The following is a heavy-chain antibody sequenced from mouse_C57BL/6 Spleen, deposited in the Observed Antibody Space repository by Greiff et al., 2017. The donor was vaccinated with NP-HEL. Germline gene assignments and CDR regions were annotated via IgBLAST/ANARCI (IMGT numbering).Heavy chain of an antibody. CDR2: ISYDGSN. Sequence: EVKLQESGPGLVKPSQSLSLTCSVTGYSITSGYYWNWIRQFPGNKLEWMGYISYDGSNNYNPSLKNRISITRDTSKNQFFLKLNSVTTEDTATYYCARDEYNDGYYVYFDYWGQGTTLTVSS. CDR1: GYSITSGYY. D-gene: IGHD2-3*01. J-gene: IGHJ2*01. V-gene: IGHV3-6*01. CDR3: ARDEYNDGYYVYFDY.